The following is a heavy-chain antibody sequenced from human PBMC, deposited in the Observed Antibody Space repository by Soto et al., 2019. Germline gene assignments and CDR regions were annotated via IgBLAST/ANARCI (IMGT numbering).Heavy chain of an antibody. CDR3: AKDSLDSSGWTDY. J-gene: IGHJ4*02. CDR1: GFTFSSYA. Sequence: VGSLRLSCAASGFTFSSYAMSWVRQAPGKGLEWVSAISGSGGSTYYADSVKGRFTISRDNSKNTLYLQMNSLRAEDTAVYYCAKDSLDSSGWTDYWGQGTLVTVSS. CDR2: ISGSGGST. V-gene: IGHV3-23*01. D-gene: IGHD6-19*01.